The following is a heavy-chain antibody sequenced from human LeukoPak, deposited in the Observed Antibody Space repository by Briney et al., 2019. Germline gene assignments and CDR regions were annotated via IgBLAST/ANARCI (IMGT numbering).Heavy chain of an antibody. V-gene: IGHV4-39*01. CDR2: IYYSGST. D-gene: IGHD3-10*01. CDR3: ARGVSDFHY. J-gene: IGHJ4*02. Sequence: SETLSLTCTVSGGSISSSSYYWGWIRQPPGKGLEWIGSIYYSGSTYYNPSLKSRVTISVDTSKNQFSLKLSSVTAADTAVYYCARGVSDFHYWGQGTLVTVSP. CDR1: GGSISSSSYY.